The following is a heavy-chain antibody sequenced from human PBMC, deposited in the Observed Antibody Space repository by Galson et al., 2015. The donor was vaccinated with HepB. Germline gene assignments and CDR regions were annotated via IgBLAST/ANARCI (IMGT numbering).Heavy chain of an antibody. Sequence: SLRLSCAASGFTFSSYAMSWVRQAPGKGLEWVSAISGSGGSTYYADSVKGRFTISRDNSKNTLYLQMNSLRAEDTAVYYCAKDPTVVVVAATLGYWGQGTLVTVSS. CDR2: ISGSGGST. J-gene: IGHJ4*02. CDR3: AKDPTVVVVAATLGY. D-gene: IGHD2-15*01. CDR1: GFTFSSYA. V-gene: IGHV3-23*01.